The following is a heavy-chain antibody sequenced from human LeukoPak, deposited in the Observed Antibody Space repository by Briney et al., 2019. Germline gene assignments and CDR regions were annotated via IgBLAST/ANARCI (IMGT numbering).Heavy chain of an antibody. CDR2: MYYSGNT. CDR3: ARTLGWASSRYPFDG. J-gene: IGHJ4*02. D-gene: IGHD3-16*02. V-gene: IGHV4-39*01. CDR1: GGSISSSNYY. Sequence: SETLSLTCTVSGGSISSSNYYWGWIRQPPGKGLEWIGSMYYSGNTDYNPSLKSRVTISVDTSKNQFSLKVNSVTAADTAVYYCARTLGWASSRYPFDGWGQGTLVAVSP.